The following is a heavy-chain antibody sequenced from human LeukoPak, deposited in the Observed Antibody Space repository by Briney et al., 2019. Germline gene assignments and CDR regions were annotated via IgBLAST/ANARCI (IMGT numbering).Heavy chain of an antibody. D-gene: IGHD5-12*01. CDR1: GGTFSSYA. V-gene: IGHV1-69*01. CDR3: ARALFKYSGYDQIKYFDY. Sequence: ASVKVSCKASGGTFSSYAISWVRRAPGQGLEWMGGIIPIFGTANYAQKFQGRVTITADESTSTAYMELSSLRSEDTAVYYCARALFKYSGYDQIKYFDYWGQGTLVTVSS. CDR2: IIPIFGTA. J-gene: IGHJ4*02.